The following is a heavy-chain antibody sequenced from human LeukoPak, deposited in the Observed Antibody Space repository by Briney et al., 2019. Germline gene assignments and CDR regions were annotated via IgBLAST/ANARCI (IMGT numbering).Heavy chain of an antibody. CDR1: GFSVRTTY. J-gene: IGHJ4*02. CDR2: ISWNSGSI. Sequence: GGSLRLSCVVSGFSVRTTYMSWVRQAPGKGPEWVSGISWNSGSIGYADSVKGRFTISRDNAKNSLYLQMNSLRAEDTAVYYCAIPTYYYDSSGGGIDYWGQGTLVTVSS. V-gene: IGHV3-11*01. CDR3: AIPTYYYDSSGGGIDY. D-gene: IGHD3-22*01.